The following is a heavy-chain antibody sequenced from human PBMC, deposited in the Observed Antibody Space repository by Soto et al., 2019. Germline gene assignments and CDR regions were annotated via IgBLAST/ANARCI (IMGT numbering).Heavy chain of an antibody. CDR2: IVVGSGNT. Sequence: QMQLVQSGPEVKKPGTSVKVSCKASGFTFTSSAVQWARQARGQRLEWIGWIVVGSGNTNYAQKFQERVTITRDMSTSTAYMELSSLRSEDTAVYYCAAEGGDTLTGGMDVWGQGTTVTVSS. V-gene: IGHV1-58*01. J-gene: IGHJ6*02. CDR1: GFTFTSSA. CDR3: AAEGGDTLTGGMDV. D-gene: IGHD3-16*01.